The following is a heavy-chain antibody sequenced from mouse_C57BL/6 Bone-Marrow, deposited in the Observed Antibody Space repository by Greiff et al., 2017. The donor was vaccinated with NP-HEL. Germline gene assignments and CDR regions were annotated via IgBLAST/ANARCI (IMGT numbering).Heavy chain of an antibody. CDR2: IYPGSGST. Sequence: VQLQQPGAELVKPGASVKMSCKASGYTFTSYWITWVKQRPGQGLEWIGDIYPGSGSTNYNEKFKSKATLTVDTSSSTAYMQLSSLTSEDSAVYYCARSDYYGSSPYFDHWGQGTTLTVSS. V-gene: IGHV1-55*01. D-gene: IGHD1-1*01. CDR1: GYTFTSYW. J-gene: IGHJ2*01. CDR3: ARSDYYGSSPYFDH.